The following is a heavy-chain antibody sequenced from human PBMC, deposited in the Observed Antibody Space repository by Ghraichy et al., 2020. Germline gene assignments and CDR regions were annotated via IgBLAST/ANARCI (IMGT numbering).Heavy chain of an antibody. J-gene: IGHJ4*02. V-gene: IGHV3-30-3*01. Sequence: GGSLRLTCAASGFTFSSYAMHWVRQAPGKGLEWVAVISYDGSNKYYADSVKGRFTISRDNSKNTLYLQMNSLRAEDTAVYYCARDSGGYDSRFDYWGQGTLVTVSS. CDR3: ARDSGGYDSRFDY. CDR1: GFTFSSYA. D-gene: IGHD5-12*01. CDR2: ISYDGSNK.